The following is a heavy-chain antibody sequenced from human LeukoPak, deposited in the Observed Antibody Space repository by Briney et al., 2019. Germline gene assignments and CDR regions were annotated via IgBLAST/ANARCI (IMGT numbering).Heavy chain of an antibody. CDR1: GGSISSSSYY. Sequence: SETLSLTCTVSGGSISSSSYYWGWIRQPPGKGLEWIGSIYYSGSTYYNPSLKSRVTISVDTSKNQFSLKLSSVTAADTAVYYCARGGRYCSSTSCYYWFDPWGQGTLVTVSS. D-gene: IGHD2-2*01. J-gene: IGHJ5*02. CDR2: IYYSGST. CDR3: ARGGRYCSSTSCYYWFDP. V-gene: IGHV4-39*07.